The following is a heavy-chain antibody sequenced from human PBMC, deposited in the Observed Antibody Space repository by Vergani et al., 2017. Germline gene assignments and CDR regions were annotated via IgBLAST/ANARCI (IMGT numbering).Heavy chain of an antibody. Sequence: EVQLVESGGGLVQPGGSLRLSCAASGFSLSRFWMSWVRQAPEKGLEWVAHISPEGSATSYVASVKGRFTISIYNTKNTLYLQVRSLRLEDTGVYHCVRDRGLCAGGRCYTEAWDYWLQGTPVTVSS. CDR2: ISPEGSAT. CDR1: GFSLSRFW. J-gene: IGHJ4*02. D-gene: IGHD2-2*02. CDR3: VRDRGLCAGGRCYTEAWDY. V-gene: IGHV3-7*01.